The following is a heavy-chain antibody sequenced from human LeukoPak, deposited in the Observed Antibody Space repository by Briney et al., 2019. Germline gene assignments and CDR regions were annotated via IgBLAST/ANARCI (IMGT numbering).Heavy chain of an antibody. Sequence: PSETLSLTCTVSGGSLSSSSFHWGWIRQPPGKGLEWIGTIFYSGSTYYNPSLKSRVTMSVDTSKNQFSLKLSSVTAADTAVYYCARQGYISGQGFRNNWFDPWGQGSLVSVS. CDR3: ARQGYISGQGFRNNWFDP. CDR2: IFYSGST. J-gene: IGHJ5*02. D-gene: IGHD6-19*01. CDR1: GGSLSSSSFH. V-gene: IGHV4-39*01.